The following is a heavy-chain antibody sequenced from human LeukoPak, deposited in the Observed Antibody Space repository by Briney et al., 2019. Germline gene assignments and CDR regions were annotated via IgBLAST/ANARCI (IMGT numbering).Heavy chain of an antibody. J-gene: IGHJ4*02. Sequence: GGSLRLSCAASGFTFSSYWMTWVRQAPWKGLEWVANIKQDGSVKNYVDSVKGRFTISRDNAKNSLYLQMNSLRAEDTAVYYCARSRVGRGYSYGYAFWGQGTLVTVSS. V-gene: IGHV3-7*01. CDR1: GFTFSSYW. CDR2: IKQDGSVK. CDR3: ARSRVGRGYSYGYAF. D-gene: IGHD5-18*01.